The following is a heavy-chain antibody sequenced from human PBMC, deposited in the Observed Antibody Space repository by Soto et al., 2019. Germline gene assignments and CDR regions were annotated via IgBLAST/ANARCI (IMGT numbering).Heavy chain of an antibody. D-gene: IGHD3-22*01. V-gene: IGHV1-46*01. CDR2: INPSGGST. Sequence: VSSVKVSCKASGYTFTSYYMHWVRQAPGQGLEWMGIINPSGGSTSYAQKFQGRVTMTRDTSTSTVYMELSSLRSEDTAVYYCARGAAYYYDSSGYHPPLDYRGQGTLVTLSS. CDR3: ARGAAYYYDSSGYHPPLDY. J-gene: IGHJ4*02. CDR1: GYTFTSYY.